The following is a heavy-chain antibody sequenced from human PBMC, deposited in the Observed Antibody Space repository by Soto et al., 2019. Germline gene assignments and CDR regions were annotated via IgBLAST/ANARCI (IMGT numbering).Heavy chain of an antibody. CDR3: ATRKNYGDIWYFDL. CDR1: GGTFSSYA. D-gene: IGHD4-17*01. J-gene: IGHJ2*01. Sequence: QVQLVQSGAEVKKPGSSVKVSCKASGGTFSSYAISWVRQAPGQGLEWMGGIIPIFGTANYAQKFQGRVTXXAXEXXTTAYMELSSLRSEDTAVYYCATRKNYGDIWYFDLWGRGTLVTVSS. CDR2: IIPIFGTA. V-gene: IGHV1-69*12.